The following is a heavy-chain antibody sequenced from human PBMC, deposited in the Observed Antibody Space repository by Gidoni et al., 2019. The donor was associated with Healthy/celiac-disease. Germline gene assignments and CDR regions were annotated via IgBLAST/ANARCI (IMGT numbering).Heavy chain of an antibody. V-gene: IGHV5-10-1*03. CDR3: ARQSAEYCSSTSCYDDGLNI. CDR1: GYSFTSHW. CDR2: IDPSDSYT. D-gene: IGHD2-2*01. Sequence: EVQLVQSGAEVKKPGESLRISCKGSGYSFTSHWISWVRQMPGKGLEWMGRIDPSDSYTNYSPSFQGHVTISADKSISTAYLQWSSLKASDTAMYYCARQSAEYCSSTSCYDDGLNIWGQGTMVTVSS. J-gene: IGHJ3*02.